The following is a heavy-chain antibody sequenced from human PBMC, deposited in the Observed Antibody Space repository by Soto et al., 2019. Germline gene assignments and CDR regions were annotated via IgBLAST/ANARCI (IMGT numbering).Heavy chain of an antibody. CDR1: GYSFTSLD. CDR2: MQPSSGRT. D-gene: IGHD1-26*01. Sequence: QVQLVQSGAEVREPGASVKVSCKASGYSFTSLDINWVRQTTGQGLEWMGWMQPSSGRTGYAQKFQGRVTMTRYTSINTAYIELSSLTSSDTAFFYCALAVTAGVDYWGQGTLVTVSS. V-gene: IGHV1-8*01. J-gene: IGHJ4*02. CDR3: ALAVTAGVDY.